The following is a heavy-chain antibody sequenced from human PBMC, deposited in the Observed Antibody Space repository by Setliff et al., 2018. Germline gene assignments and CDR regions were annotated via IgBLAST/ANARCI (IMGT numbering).Heavy chain of an antibody. CDR1: GFTFSYAW. J-gene: IGHJ3*01. CDR2: SKSKAAGGAI. V-gene: IGHV3-15*07. CDR3: TTDRAACSGSSCYNGFDV. Sequence: ESLKISCAASGFTFSYAWMHWVRQAPGKGLEWVGRSKSKAAGGAIDYAAPVKGRFTISRDDSKNTLYLKMSSLRTEDTAMYYCTTDRAACSGSSCYNGFDVWGQGTMVTVSS. D-gene: IGHD2-2*02.